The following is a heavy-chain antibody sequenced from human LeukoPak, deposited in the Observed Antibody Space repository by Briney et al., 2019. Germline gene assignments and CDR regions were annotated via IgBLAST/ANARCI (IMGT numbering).Heavy chain of an antibody. CDR1: GVTVSSNY. CDR2: ISGSGGST. CDR3: AKRYTGSSGYYFDY. Sequence: GGSLRLSCAASGVTVSSNYMTWVRQAPGKGLEWVSSISGSGGSTYYADSVKGRFTISRDNSKNTLYLQMNSLRAEDTAVYYCAKRYTGSSGYYFDYWGQGTLVTVSS. J-gene: IGHJ4*02. V-gene: IGHV3-23*01. D-gene: IGHD3-22*01.